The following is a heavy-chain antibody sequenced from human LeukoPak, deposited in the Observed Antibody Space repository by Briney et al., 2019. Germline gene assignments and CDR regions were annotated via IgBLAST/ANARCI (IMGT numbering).Heavy chain of an antibody. V-gene: IGHV3-48*03. CDR2: ISSSGSTI. Sequence: GGSLRLSCAASGFTFSSYALNWVRQAPGKGLEWVSYISSSGSTIYYADSVKGRFTISRDNAKNSLYLQMNSLRAEDTAVYYCAELGITMIGGVWGKGTTVTISS. J-gene: IGHJ6*04. CDR1: GFTFSSYA. CDR3: AELGITMIGGV. D-gene: IGHD3-10*02.